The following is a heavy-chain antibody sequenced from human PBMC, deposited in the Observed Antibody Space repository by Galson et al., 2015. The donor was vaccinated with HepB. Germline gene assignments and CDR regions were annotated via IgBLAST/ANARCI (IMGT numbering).Heavy chain of an antibody. D-gene: IGHD2-21*01. CDR1: EFTFSDYW. Sequence: SLRLSCAASEFTFSDYWMSWVRQAPRKGLEWVAQVKYDGSARYYVDSAKGRFTISRDSAKNSLYLQMNSLRAEDTAVYYCARDVVPRGIHYVGMDVWGQGTTVTVS. V-gene: IGHV3-7*01. J-gene: IGHJ6*02. CDR3: ARDVVPRGIHYVGMDV. CDR2: VKYDGSAR.